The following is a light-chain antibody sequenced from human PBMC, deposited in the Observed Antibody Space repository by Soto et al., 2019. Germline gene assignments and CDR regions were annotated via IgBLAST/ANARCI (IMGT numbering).Light chain of an antibody. CDR2: AAS. CDR3: QQSYSTPRT. J-gene: IGKJ1*01. Sequence: DIQMTQSPSSLSASVGDRVTITCRASQSISSYLNWYQQKPGKVPKLLIYAASSLQSGVPSRFSGSGSGTDLTLTISSLQPEDFATYYCQQSYSTPRTFGQGTKVEIK. CDR1: QSISSY. V-gene: IGKV1-39*01.